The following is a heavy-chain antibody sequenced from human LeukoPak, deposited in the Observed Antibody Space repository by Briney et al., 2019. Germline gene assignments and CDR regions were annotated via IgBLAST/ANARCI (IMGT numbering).Heavy chain of an antibody. V-gene: IGHV1-3*03. D-gene: IGHD6-19*01. J-gene: IGHJ4*02. CDR3: ARAVKYRSGPLTDLLPYYFDY. Sequence: ASVKVSCKASGYTFTNYAMHWVRQAPGQRLEWMGWINTGNGNTKYSQEFQDRVTITRDTSANTAYMELSSLRSEDMAVYYRARAVKYRSGPLTDLLPYYFDYWGQGTLVTVSP. CDR1: GYTFTNYA. CDR2: INTGNGNT.